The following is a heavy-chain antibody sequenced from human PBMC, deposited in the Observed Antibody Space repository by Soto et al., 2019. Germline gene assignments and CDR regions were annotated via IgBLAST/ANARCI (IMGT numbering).Heavy chain of an antibody. Sequence: GGSLILCWGASGGNFIYYYVSWFRQDPGKGLEWVSYISGSGSTIHDADSVKGRFAVSRDSAENSLYLQMNSLRAEDTAVYYCARVGSISAAGTPDYWGQGTLVNLSS. CDR2: ISGSGSTI. CDR3: ARVGSISAAGTPDY. J-gene: IGHJ4*02. D-gene: IGHD6-13*01. CDR1: GGNFIYYY. V-gene: IGHV3-11*01.